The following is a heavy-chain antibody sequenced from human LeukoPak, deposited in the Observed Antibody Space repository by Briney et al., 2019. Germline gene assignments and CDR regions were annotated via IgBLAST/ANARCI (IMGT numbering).Heavy chain of an antibody. CDR2: ISNDGRNK. CDR1: GFAFSSYA. Sequence: GGSLRLSCAASGFAFSSYAMHWVRQAPGKGPEWVAVISNDGRNKYHADSVKGRFTISRDNSMNTVYLHMTSLRAEDTAVYYCARDPVSTGLRINSDYWGQGTLVTVSS. CDR3: ARDPVSTGLRINSDY. V-gene: IGHV3-30*04. D-gene: IGHD2/OR15-2a*01. J-gene: IGHJ4*02.